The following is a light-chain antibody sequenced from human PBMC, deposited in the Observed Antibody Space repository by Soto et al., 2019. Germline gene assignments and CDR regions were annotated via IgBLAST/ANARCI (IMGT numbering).Light chain of an antibody. Sequence: DVQMTQSPTSLSASVGDRVTITCRASQAISNYVAWYRQKPGHFPDLLIYAASTLHSGVPSRFSGSGSGTDFTLTISSLQPEDVATYFWQKDNSAPFIVGPGTKVHIK. CDR3: QKDNSAPFI. CDR1: QAISNY. V-gene: IGKV1-27*01. J-gene: IGKJ3*01. CDR2: AAS.